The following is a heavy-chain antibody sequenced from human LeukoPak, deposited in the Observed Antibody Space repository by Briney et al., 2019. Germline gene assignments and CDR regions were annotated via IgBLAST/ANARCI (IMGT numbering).Heavy chain of an antibody. V-gene: IGHV3-30*02. CDR2: IRYDGSNK. CDR1: GFTFSSYG. CDR3: AKERDTAMVTIDY. D-gene: IGHD5-18*01. J-gene: IGHJ4*02. Sequence: GGSLRLSCAASGFTFSSYGMHWVRQAPGKGLEWVAFIRYDGSNKYYAGSVKGRFTISRDNSKNTLYLQMNSLRAEDTAVHYCAKERDTAMVTIDYWGQGTLVTVSS.